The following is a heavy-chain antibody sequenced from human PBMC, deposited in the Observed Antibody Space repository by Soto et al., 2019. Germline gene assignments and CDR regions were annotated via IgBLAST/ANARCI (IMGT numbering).Heavy chain of an antibody. CDR2: INSDGSST. Sequence: EVQLVESGGGLVQPGGSLRLSCAASGFTFSSYWMHWVRQAPGKGLVWVSRINSDGSSTSYADSVKGRFTISRDNAKNTLYLKMNSLRAEDTAVYYCARGDYGDYVFPIDYWGQGTLVTVSS. J-gene: IGHJ4*02. D-gene: IGHD4-17*01. CDR3: ARGDYGDYVFPIDY. V-gene: IGHV3-74*01. CDR1: GFTFSSYW.